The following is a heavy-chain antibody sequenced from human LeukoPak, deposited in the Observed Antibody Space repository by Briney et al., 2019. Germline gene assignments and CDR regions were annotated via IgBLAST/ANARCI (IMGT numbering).Heavy chain of an antibody. CDR2: IIPILGIA. CDR1: GYTLTELS. V-gene: IGHV1-69*02. D-gene: IGHD3-22*01. CDR3: ARHYYDSSGYYGGGY. Sequence: SVKVSCKVSGYTLTELSMHWVRQAPGQGLEWMGRIIPILGIANYAQKFQGRVTITADKSTSTAYMELSSLRSEDTAVYYCARHYYDSSGYYGGGYWGQGTLVTVSS. J-gene: IGHJ4*02.